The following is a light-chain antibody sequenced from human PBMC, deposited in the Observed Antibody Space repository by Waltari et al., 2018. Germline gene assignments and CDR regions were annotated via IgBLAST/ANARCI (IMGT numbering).Light chain of an antibody. Sequence: DIQVTQSPSTLSASVGDRVTITCRASQSIVVWLAWYQQKPGKAPRLLIYKASYLESGVPSRFSGSGSGTEITLTISSLQADDFATYYCLQYNSYPWTFGQGTKVEIK. CDR1: QSIVVW. V-gene: IGKV1-5*03. J-gene: IGKJ1*01. CDR3: LQYNSYPWT. CDR2: KAS.